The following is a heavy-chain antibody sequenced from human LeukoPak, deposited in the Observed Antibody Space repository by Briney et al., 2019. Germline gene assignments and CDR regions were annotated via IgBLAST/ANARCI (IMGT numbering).Heavy chain of an antibody. CDR1: GGSIRTYY. V-gene: IGHV4-59*12. Sequence: SETLSLTCTVSGGSIRTYYWNWIRQPPGKGLEWIGYFSYSGSTDHNPSLKGRVTISGDTSKNQFSLKLSSVTAADTAVYYCARGPVYYDFWSGYYLDGFDYWGQGTLVTVSS. J-gene: IGHJ4*02. CDR3: ARGPVYYDFWSGYYLDGFDY. CDR2: FSYSGST. D-gene: IGHD3-3*01.